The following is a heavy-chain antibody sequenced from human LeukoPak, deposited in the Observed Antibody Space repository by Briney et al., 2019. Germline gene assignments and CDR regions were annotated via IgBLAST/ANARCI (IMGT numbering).Heavy chain of an antibody. J-gene: IGHJ4*02. V-gene: IGHV3-23*01. Sequence: PGGSLRLSCAASGFTFSRYAMSWVRQAPGKGLEWVSGISGSGGSTYYADSVKGRFTISRDNSKNTLYLQMNSLRAEDTAVYYCAKVKGYDSSGYYSFFDYWGQGTLVTVSS. CDR1: GFTFSRYA. CDR3: AKVKGYDSSGYYSFFDY. CDR2: ISGSGGST. D-gene: IGHD3-22*01.